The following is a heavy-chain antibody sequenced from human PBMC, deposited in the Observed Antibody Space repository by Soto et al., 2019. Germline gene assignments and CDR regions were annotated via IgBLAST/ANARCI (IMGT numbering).Heavy chain of an antibody. D-gene: IGHD3-22*01. Sequence: LRLSCAASGFTFSSYGMHWVRQAPGKGLEWVAVIWYDGSNKYYADSVKGRFTISRDNSKNTLYLQMNSLRAEDTAVYYCARDSPSSGYSFDYWGQGTLVTVSS. J-gene: IGHJ4*02. CDR1: GFTFSSYG. CDR3: ARDSPSSGYSFDY. V-gene: IGHV3-33*01. CDR2: IWYDGSNK.